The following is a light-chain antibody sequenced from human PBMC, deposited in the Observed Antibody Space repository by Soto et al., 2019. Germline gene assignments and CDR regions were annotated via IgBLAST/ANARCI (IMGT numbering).Light chain of an antibody. V-gene: IGKV3-20*01. J-gene: IGKJ4*01. CDR2: GVS. CDR1: QSVSSY. Sequence: EIVLTQSPGTLSLSPGERATLSCRASQSVSSYLAWYQQKPGQAPRLLIYGVSNRATGIPDRFSGSGSGTDSTLTISRLEPDDFAVYYCQQYGNSLTFGGGTKVDIK. CDR3: QQYGNSLT.